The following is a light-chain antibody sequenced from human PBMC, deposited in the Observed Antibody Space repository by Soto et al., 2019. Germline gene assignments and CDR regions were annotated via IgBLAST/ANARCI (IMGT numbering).Light chain of an antibody. CDR1: TSDVGGYNY. Sequence: QSALTQPRSVSGSPGQSVTISCTGTTSDVGGYNYVSWYQQHPGKAPKLMIFDVSKRPSGVPDRFAGSKSGNTASLTISGLKADDEADYSCCSYAGWYTLIFGGGTKLTVL. CDR3: CSYAGWYTLI. CDR2: DVS. V-gene: IGLV2-11*01. J-gene: IGLJ2*01.